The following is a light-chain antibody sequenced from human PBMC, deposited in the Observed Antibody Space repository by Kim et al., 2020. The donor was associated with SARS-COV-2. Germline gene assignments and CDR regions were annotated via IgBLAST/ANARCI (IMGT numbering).Light chain of an antibody. CDR1: SSDVGGYNY. Sequence: PGQSVTISCTGTSSDVGGYNYVSWYQQHPAKAPKLMIYDVSTRPSGVPDRFSGSRSGNTASLTISGLLAEDEADYYCCSYAGTYTVFGGGTKVTVL. V-gene: IGLV2-11*03. J-gene: IGLJ3*02. CDR3: CSYAGTYTV. CDR2: DVS.